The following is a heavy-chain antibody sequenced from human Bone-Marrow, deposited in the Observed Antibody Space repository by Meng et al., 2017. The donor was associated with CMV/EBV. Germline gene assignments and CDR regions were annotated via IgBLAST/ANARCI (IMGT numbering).Heavy chain of an antibody. CDR1: GGTFSCYA. V-gene: IGHV1-69*05. CDR3: ARGPQGGNWHFDL. J-gene: IGHJ2*01. Sequence: CQPSGGTFSCYAIGWVRQAPGQGLEWMEGIIPIFGTANYAQKFQGRVTITTDESTNTAFMELSRLRSEDTAVYYCARGPQGGNWHFDLWGRGTLVTVSS. CDR2: IIPIFGTA.